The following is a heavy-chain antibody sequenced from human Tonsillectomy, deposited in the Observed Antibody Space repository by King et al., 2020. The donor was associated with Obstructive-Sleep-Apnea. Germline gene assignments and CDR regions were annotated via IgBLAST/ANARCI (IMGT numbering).Heavy chain of an antibody. CDR1: GFTFTTYA. Sequence: VQLVESGGGLVQPGGSLRLSCAASGFTFTTYAISWVRQAPGKGLEWVSAINRRGTTFYAGSGRGRFTISRDNSKYTVDLQVNSLRAEDTAIYYCAKEGGGSGVYWVDSWGQGTLVTVSS. CDR3: AKEGGGSGVYWVDS. V-gene: IGHV3-23*04. J-gene: IGHJ4*02. CDR2: INRRGTT. D-gene: IGHD3-10*01.